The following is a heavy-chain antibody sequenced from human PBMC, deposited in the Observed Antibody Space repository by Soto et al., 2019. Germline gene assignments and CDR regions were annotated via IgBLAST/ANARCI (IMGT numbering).Heavy chain of an antibody. CDR2: ISGSDGRT. CDR1: GFTFSNYA. V-gene: IGHV3-23*01. D-gene: IGHD4-17*01. CDR3: ARDQDDYGDSVLGDSYYYHSYGLDV. J-gene: IGHJ6*02. Sequence: QLLESGGGLVPPGGSLRLSCAASGFTFSNYAMSWVRQAPGKGLEWVAGISGSDGRTFHADPAKGRFTISRDNSRNTLYLQMSRLRAQDTAVYYCARDQDDYGDSVLGDSYYYHSYGLDVWGQGTTVTVSS.